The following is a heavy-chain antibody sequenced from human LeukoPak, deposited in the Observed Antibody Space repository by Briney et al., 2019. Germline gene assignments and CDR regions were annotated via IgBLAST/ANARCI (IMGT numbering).Heavy chain of an antibody. CDR1: GFTFSNAW. V-gene: IGHV3-69-1*01. CDR3: ARDHGAPFRARLYYYYGMDV. J-gene: IGHJ6*02. CDR2: ISSSSTI. D-gene: IGHD3-16*01. Sequence: GGSLRLSCAASGFTFSNAWMSWVRQAPGKGLEWVSYISSSSTIYYADSVKGRFTISRDNAKNSLYLQMNSLRDEDTAVYYCARDHGAPFRARLYYYYGMDVWGQGTTVTVSS.